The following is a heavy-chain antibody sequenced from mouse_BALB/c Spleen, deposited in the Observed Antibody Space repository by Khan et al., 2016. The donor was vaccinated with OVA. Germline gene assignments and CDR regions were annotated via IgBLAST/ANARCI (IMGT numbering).Heavy chain of an antibody. CDR3: TRRQNAYAEFAY. CDR2: ISSGSNNT. V-gene: IGHV5-17*02. Sequence: EVELVESGGGLVQPGGSRKLSCAASGFTFSNFGMHWVRQAPEKGLEWVAYISSGSNNTYYADSVKGRFTISRDNPENTLFLQMTSLSSEDTAIYYCTRRQNAYAEFAYWGQGTLVTVSA. CDR1: GFTFSNFG. J-gene: IGHJ3*01. D-gene: IGHD6-1*01.